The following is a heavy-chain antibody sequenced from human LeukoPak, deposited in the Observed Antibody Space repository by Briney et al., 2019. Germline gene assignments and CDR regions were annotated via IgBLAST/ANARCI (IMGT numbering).Heavy chain of an antibody. CDR2: IIPIFGTA. Sequence: GASVKVSCKASGGTFSSYAISWVRQAPGQGLEWMGGIIPIFGTANYAQKFQGRVTITADESTSTAYMELSSLRSEDTAVYYCARDGDYYDSSGPFDYWGQGTLVTVSS. J-gene: IGHJ4*02. CDR1: GGTFSSYA. V-gene: IGHV1-69*13. D-gene: IGHD3-22*01. CDR3: ARDGDYYDSSGPFDY.